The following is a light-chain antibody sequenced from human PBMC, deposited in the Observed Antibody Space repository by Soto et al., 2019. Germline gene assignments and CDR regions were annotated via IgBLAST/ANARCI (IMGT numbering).Light chain of an antibody. CDR1: QSLSYNSNNRTR. CDR3: QQYYIPPLT. Sequence: DIVMTQSPDSLAVSLGERPTISCRSSQSLSYNSNNRTRLAWYQQRPGQSPKLLIYWASTRESGVPDRFSGSGFGTDFTLTISSLQAADVAVYYCQQYYIPPLTFGPGTKVDLK. V-gene: IGKV4-1*01. CDR2: WAS. J-gene: IGKJ3*01.